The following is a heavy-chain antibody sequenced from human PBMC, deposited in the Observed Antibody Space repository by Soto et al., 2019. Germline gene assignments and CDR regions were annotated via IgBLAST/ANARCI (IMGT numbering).Heavy chain of an antibody. CDR3: ARDQDYGDYAVDWFDP. CDR1: GGTFRSYA. J-gene: IGHJ5*02. Sequence: QVQLVQSGAEVKKPGSSVKVSCKASGGTFRSYAISWVRQAPGQGLEWMGGSIPIFGTANYAQKFQGSATITADESTSTAYMELSSLRSEDTAVYYCARDQDYGDYAVDWFDPWGQGTLVTVSS. CDR2: SIPIFGTA. D-gene: IGHD4-17*01. V-gene: IGHV1-69*12.